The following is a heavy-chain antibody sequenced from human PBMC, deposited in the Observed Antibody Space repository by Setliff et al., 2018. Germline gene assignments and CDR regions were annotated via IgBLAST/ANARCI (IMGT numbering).Heavy chain of an antibody. V-gene: IGHV4-39*07. J-gene: IGHJ3*02. CDR3: ARGRMRGSCSGPSCTYDPFDI. CDR1: GVSFSSTTFY. Sequence: CNFSGVSFSSTTFYWAWIRQSPGKGLEWIGSVSFFGSAYYNPSLQSRGAISLDTSRNQFSLELSSVTAADTAVYYCARGRMRGSCSGPSCTYDPFDIWG. CDR2: VSFFGSA. D-gene: IGHD2-2*01.